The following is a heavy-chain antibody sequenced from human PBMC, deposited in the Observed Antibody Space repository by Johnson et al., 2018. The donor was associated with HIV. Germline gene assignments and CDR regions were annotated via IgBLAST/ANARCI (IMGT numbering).Heavy chain of an antibody. D-gene: IGHD1-26*01. CDR3: AKESKWESRTPHAFDM. Sequence: QVQLVESGGGLVQPGGSLRLSCAASGFTFSDHYMDWVRQAPGKGLEWVAVISYDGSNEYYIDSVKGRFTVSRDNSKNTLYLQMKSLRPEDTAVYYCAKESKWESRTPHAFDMWGQGTMVTVSS. J-gene: IGHJ3*02. CDR1: GFTFSDHY. CDR2: ISYDGSNE. V-gene: IGHV3-30*18.